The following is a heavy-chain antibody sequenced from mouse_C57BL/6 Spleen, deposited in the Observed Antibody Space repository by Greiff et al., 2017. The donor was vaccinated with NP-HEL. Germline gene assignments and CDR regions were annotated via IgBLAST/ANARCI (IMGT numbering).Heavy chain of an antibody. J-gene: IGHJ3*01. V-gene: IGHV1-69*01. CDR1: GYTFTSYW. Sequence: QVQLKQPGAELVMPGASVKLSCKASGYTFTSYWMHWVKQRPGQGLEWIGEIDPSDSYTNYNQKFKGKSTLTVDKSSSTAYMQLSSLTSEDSAVYYCARGYSNYEGWFAYWGQGTLVTVSA. D-gene: IGHD2-5*01. CDR3: ARGYSNYEGWFAY. CDR2: IDPSDSYT.